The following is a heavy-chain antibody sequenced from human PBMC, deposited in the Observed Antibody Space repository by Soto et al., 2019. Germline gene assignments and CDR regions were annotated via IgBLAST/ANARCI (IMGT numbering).Heavy chain of an antibody. D-gene: IGHD2-8*02. J-gene: IGHJ6*02. CDR3: ARDSVRYCGGGVCYQVYYYFAMDV. Sequence: APVKVSGKASGYTFTSYGFSWVRQAPGQGLEWMGWISATKGKTNYAQKTQGRVTLTTDTSTGTAYMELGRLRSDDTATYYCARDSVRYCGGGVCYQVYYYFAMDVWVQGSTGAVS. V-gene: IGHV1-18*01. CDR2: ISATKGKT. CDR1: GYTFTSYG.